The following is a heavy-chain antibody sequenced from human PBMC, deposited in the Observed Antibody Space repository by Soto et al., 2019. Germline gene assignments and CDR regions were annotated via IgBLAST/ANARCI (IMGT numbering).Heavy chain of an antibody. D-gene: IGHD5-12*01. CDR3: TRSTQYSASLEFDF. Sequence: ASVKVSCKASGYTFTDYFIHWVRQAPGQGLEWMGWINPDNGGTVYAQKFQGRITMARDTPVSTVYMELSGLRSGDTAVYYCTRSTQYSASLEFDFWGQGTLVTVSS. V-gene: IGHV1-2*02. CDR1: GYTFTDYF. CDR2: INPDNGGT. J-gene: IGHJ4*02.